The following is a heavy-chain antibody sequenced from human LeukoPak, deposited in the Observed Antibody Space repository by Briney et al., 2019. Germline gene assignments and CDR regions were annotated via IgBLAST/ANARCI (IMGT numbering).Heavy chain of an antibody. V-gene: IGHV1-2*02. Sequence: ASVKVSCKASGYTFTGYYMHWVRQAPGQGLEWMGWINPNSGGTNYAQKLQGRVTITTDTSTSTAYMELRSLRSDDTAVYYCAKSKDSGSYGEVDYWGQGTLVTVSS. D-gene: IGHD1-26*01. J-gene: IGHJ4*02. CDR2: INPNSGGT. CDR3: AKSKDSGSYGEVDY. CDR1: GYTFTGYY.